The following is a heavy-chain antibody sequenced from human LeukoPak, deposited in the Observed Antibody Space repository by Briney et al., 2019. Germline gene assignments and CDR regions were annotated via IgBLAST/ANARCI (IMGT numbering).Heavy chain of an antibody. V-gene: IGHV3-53*01. CDR3: ATSQGPGNHWFDP. CDR2: ISTGDEI. J-gene: IGHJ5*02. CDR1: VFTVTSNS. Sequence: GGSLRLSCAASVFTVTSNSMNGVRQAPGKGLEWVSVISTGDEIHYAESVRGRFTISRDSSSNTLSLHMNSLRVEDTAIYYCATSQGPGNHWFDPWGQGTLVTVSS.